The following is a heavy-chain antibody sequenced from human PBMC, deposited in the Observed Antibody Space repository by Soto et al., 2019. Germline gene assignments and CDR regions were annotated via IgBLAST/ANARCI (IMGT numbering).Heavy chain of an antibody. CDR3: ARGYGDSHDY. CDR1: GGTFSSYT. J-gene: IGHJ4*02. Sequence: QVQLVQSGAEVKKTGSSVKVSCKASGGTFSSYTISWVRQAPGQGLEWMGRIIPMFGIANYAQKFQGRVTITADKSTSTAYMEMSSLRSEDTAVYYCARGYGDSHDYWGQGTLVTVSS. CDR2: IIPMFGIA. D-gene: IGHD4-17*01. V-gene: IGHV1-69*02.